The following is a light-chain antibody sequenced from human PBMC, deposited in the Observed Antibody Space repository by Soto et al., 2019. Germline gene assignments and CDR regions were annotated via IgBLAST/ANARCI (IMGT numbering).Light chain of an antibody. CDR2: WVS. V-gene: IGLV2-8*01. CDR1: SSDVGGYNY. Sequence: QSALTQPPSASGSPGHSVTISCTGTSSDVGGYNYVSWSQQHPGKAPKLMIYWVSKRPSGVPDRFSGSKSGNTASLTVSGLQAEDEADYYCSSYAGSNNYVFGTGTKVTVL. CDR3: SSYAGSNNYV. J-gene: IGLJ1*01.